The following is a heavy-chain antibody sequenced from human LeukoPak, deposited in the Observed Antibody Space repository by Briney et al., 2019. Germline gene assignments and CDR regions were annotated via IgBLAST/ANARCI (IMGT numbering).Heavy chain of an antibody. J-gene: IGHJ4*02. CDR3: ARGYSSSFVDY. Sequence: SETLSLTCTVSGGSISSGGYYWSWIRQHPGKGLEWIGYIYYSGSTYYNPPLKSRVTISVDTSKNQFSLKLSSVTAADTAVYYCARGYSSSFVDYWGQGTLVTVSS. V-gene: IGHV4-31*03. CDR1: GGSISSGGYY. CDR2: IYYSGST. D-gene: IGHD6-13*01.